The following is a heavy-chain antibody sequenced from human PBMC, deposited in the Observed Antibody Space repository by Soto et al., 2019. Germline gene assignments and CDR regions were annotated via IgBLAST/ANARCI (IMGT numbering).Heavy chain of an antibody. CDR2: IWYDGSTK. J-gene: IGHJ4*02. CDR1: GFTFSSNG. Sequence: GGSLRLSCAASGFTFSSNGMHWVRQAPGKGLAWVAVIWYDGSTKYYADSVEGRFTISRDNYKNTLYLQMNSLRVEETAVYYGERWGNNKKLDYWGQGTLVTVSS. D-gene: IGHD3-16*01. V-gene: IGHV3-33*01. CDR3: ERWGNNKKLDY.